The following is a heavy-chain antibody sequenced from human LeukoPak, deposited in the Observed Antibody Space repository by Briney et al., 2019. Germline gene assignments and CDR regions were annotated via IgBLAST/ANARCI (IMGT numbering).Heavy chain of an antibody. J-gene: IGHJ4*02. D-gene: IGHD4-17*01. CDR1: GYTFTGYY. Sequence: ASVKVSCKASGYTFTGYYMHWVRQAPGQGLEWMGWINPNSGGTNYAQKFQGRVTMTRDTSISTAYMELSRLRSDDTAVYYCARDADDYGDYVFLAWYLDYWGQGTLVTVSS. V-gene: IGHV1-2*02. CDR3: ARDADDYGDYVFLAWYLDY. CDR2: INPNSGGT.